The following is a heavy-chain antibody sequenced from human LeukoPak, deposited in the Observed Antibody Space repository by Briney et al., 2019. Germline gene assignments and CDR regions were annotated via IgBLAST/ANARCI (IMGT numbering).Heavy chain of an antibody. D-gene: IGHD3-10*01. CDR3: AREGETTTVGRGVIITWFDP. CDR1: GGTFSSYA. Sequence: RASVKVSCKASGGTFSSYAISWVRQAPGQGLEWMGWINPNTGGTNYAQNFQGRVTMTRDTSISTAYMELSSLRSDDTAVYYCAREGETTTVGRGVIITWFDPWGQGTLVTVSS. J-gene: IGHJ5*02. CDR2: INPNTGGT. V-gene: IGHV1-2*02.